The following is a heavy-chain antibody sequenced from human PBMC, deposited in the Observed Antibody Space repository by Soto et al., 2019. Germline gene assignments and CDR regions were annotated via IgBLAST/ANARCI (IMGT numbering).Heavy chain of an antibody. Sequence: QLQLQESGPGLVKPSETLSLTCTVSGGSISSSSYYWGWIRQPPGKGLEWIGSIYYSGSTYYNPSLKSRVTISVDTSKNQFSLKLSSVTAADTAVYYCARLYTAAAPGDYWGQGTLVTVSS. J-gene: IGHJ4*02. CDR2: IYYSGST. D-gene: IGHD6-13*01. V-gene: IGHV4-39*01. CDR1: GGSISSSSYY. CDR3: ARLYTAAAPGDY.